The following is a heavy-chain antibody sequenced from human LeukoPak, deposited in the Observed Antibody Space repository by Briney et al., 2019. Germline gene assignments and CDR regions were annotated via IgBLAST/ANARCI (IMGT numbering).Heavy chain of an antibody. V-gene: IGHV4-34*01. CDR3: ATGQYSSGWAFDY. CDR1: GGSFSGYY. CDR2: INHSGST. Sequence: SETLSLTCAVYGGSFSGYYWSWIRQPPGKGPELIGEINHSGSTNYNPSLKSRVTISVDTSKNQFSLKLSSVTAADTAVYYCATGQYSSGWAFDYWGQGTLVTVSS. D-gene: IGHD6-19*01. J-gene: IGHJ4*02.